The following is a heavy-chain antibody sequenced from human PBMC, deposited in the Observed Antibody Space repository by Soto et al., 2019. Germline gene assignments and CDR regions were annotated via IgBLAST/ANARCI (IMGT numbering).Heavy chain of an antibody. Sequence: QVQLVQYGAEVKKPGASVKVSCRASGYTFTRYSLHWVRQAPGQGLEWMGWINPHTGGTRFAQKFEGRVTWTSDTSVRTVYMELSRVRSDDTAVFYCSVYFDDLQEASFWGQGTLVTVTS. V-gene: IGHV1-2*02. CDR3: SVYFDDLQEASF. CDR2: INPHTGGT. J-gene: IGHJ4*02. D-gene: IGHD1-1*01. CDR1: GYTFTRYS.